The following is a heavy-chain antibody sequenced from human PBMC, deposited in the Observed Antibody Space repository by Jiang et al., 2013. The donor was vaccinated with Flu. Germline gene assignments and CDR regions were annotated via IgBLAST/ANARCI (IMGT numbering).Heavy chain of an antibody. CDR3: ARSPPKGTPYYDFWSGPYVGDWFDP. CDR1: GYTFTSYG. Sequence: GAEVKKPGASVKVSCKASGYTFTSYGISWVRQAPGQGLEWMGWISAYNGNTNYAQKLQGRVTMTTDTSTSTAYMELRSLRSDDTAVYYCARSPPKGTPYYDFWSGPYVGDWFDPWGQGTLVTVSS. V-gene: IGHV1-18*01. CDR2: ISAYNGNT. J-gene: IGHJ5*02. D-gene: IGHD3-3*01.